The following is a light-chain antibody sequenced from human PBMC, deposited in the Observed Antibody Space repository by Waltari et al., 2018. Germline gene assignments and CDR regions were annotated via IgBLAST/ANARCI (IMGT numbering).Light chain of an antibody. CDR2: KDT. Sequence: SYELTQAPSVTVSPGQTARNACSGDALADQSAYGYQQRPGRAPVAVIYKDTKRPSGIPERFSGSSSGTTVTLTISGVQAEDESDYYCQSADSTGSDVIFGGGTKLTVL. V-gene: IGLV3-25*03. CDR3: QSADSTGSDVI. J-gene: IGLJ2*01. CDR1: ALADQS.